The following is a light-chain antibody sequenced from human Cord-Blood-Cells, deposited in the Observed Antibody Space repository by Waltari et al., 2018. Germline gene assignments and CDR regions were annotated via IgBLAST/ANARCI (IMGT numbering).Light chain of an antibody. Sequence: QSPLPRPAPVPGPPGQSTTTPSTGPTRIVGSLNLVPWYQQHPGKAPKLMIYEVSKRPSGVSNRFSGSKSGNTASLTISGLQAEDEADYYCCSYAGSSTYVFGTGTKVTVL. CDR3: CSYAGSSTYV. CDR2: EVS. CDR1: TRIVGSLNL. J-gene: IGLJ1*01. V-gene: IGLV2-23*02.